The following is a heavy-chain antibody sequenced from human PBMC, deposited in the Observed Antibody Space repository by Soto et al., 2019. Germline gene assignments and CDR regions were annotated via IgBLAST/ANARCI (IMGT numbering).Heavy chain of an antibody. CDR2: IYFRGNT. CDR3: ARLEGLATISYSFDF. J-gene: IGHJ4*02. Sequence: QLQLQESGPGLVKPSETLSLTCSVSGDSINSDKYYWGWIRQPPGKGLEWIGSIYFRGNTYYNPSIQTRVTISLDKSKSQFSLKLNSVTAADSAVYFCARLEGLATISYSFDFWGQGALVTVSS. D-gene: IGHD3-9*01. CDR1: GDSINSDKYY. V-gene: IGHV4-39*01.